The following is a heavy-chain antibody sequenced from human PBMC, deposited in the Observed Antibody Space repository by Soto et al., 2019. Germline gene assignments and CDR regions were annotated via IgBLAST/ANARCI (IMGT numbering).Heavy chain of an antibody. CDR2: INHSGST. Sequence: QVQLQQWGAGLLKPSETLSLTCAVYGGSFSGYYWSWIRQPPGKGLEWIGEINHSGSTNYNPSLTSRVTISVDTSKNQFSLKLSSVTAADTAVYYCARVLGLWFGELRGYYFDYWGQGTLVTVSS. CDR3: ARVLGLWFGELRGYYFDY. D-gene: IGHD3-10*01. V-gene: IGHV4-34*01. J-gene: IGHJ4*02. CDR1: GGSFSGYY.